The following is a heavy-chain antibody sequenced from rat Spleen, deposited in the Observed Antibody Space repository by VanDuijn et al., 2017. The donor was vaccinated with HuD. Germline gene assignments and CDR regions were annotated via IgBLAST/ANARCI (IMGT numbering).Heavy chain of an antibody. CDR2: IIYDGSST. CDR3: ARRRLNGAVEYFDF. CDR1: GFTFSDYA. J-gene: IGHJ1*01. D-gene: IGHD1-1*01. Sequence: EVQLVESGGGLVQPGGSLKFSCAASGFTFSDYAMAWVRQAPKKGLEWVATIIYDGSSTYYRDSVKGRFTISRDNAKSTLYLRMDSLRSEDTATYYCARRRLNGAVEYFDFWGPGTMVTVSS. V-gene: IGHV5-17*01.